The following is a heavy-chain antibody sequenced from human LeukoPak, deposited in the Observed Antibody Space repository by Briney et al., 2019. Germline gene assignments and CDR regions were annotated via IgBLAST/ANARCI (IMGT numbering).Heavy chain of an antibody. D-gene: IGHD3-22*01. CDR1: GFTFSSYA. CDR2: TSFDGSDN. CDR3: ARAPGTMIVVDY. Sequence: PGRSLRLSCAASGFTFSSYAMHWVRQAPGKGLKWVAVTSFDGSDNYYADSVKGRFTISRDNSKNTLYLQMNSPRPDDTAVYYCARAPGTMIVVDYWGQGTLVTVSS. J-gene: IGHJ4*02. V-gene: IGHV3-30*04.